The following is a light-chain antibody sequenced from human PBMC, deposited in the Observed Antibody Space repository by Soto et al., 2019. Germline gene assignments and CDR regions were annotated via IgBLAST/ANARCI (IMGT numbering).Light chain of an antibody. V-gene: IGKV3-20*01. Sequence: EIVMTQSPAPLSVSPGESAALSCRASQSVSSDLAWYQQKPGQAPRLLIYGASSRATGIPDRFSGSGSGTDFTLTISRLEPEDFAVYYCQQYGRSPWTFGQGTKVDIK. CDR2: GAS. CDR3: QQYGRSPWT. J-gene: IGKJ1*01. CDR1: QSVSSD.